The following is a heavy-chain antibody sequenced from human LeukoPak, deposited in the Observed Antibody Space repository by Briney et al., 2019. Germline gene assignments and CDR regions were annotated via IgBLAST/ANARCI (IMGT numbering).Heavy chain of an antibody. J-gene: IGHJ6*03. CDR3: ARGNSKLNYYYYYMDV. V-gene: IGHV4-59*01. CDR1: GGSISSYY. CDR2: IYYSGST. Sequence: SETLSLTCTVSGGSISSYYWSWIRQPPGKGLELIGYIYYSGSTNYNPSLKTRVTISVDTSKNQFSLKLSSVTAADTAVYYCARGNSKLNYYYYYMDVWGKGTTVTVSS. D-gene: IGHD4-11*01.